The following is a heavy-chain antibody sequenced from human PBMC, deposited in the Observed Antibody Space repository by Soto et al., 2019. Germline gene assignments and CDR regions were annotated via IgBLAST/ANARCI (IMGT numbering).Heavy chain of an antibody. D-gene: IGHD3-10*01. CDR3: ARGRSYYYGSGSYYNYGMDV. CDR2: INHSGST. Sequence: SETLSLTCAVYGGSFSGYYWTWIRQPPGTGLEWIGEINHSGSTNYNPSLKSRVTISVDTSKNQFSLKLSSVTAADTAVYYCARGRSYYYGSGSYYNYGMDVWGQGTTVTVSS. J-gene: IGHJ6*02. CDR1: GGSFSGYY. V-gene: IGHV4-34*01.